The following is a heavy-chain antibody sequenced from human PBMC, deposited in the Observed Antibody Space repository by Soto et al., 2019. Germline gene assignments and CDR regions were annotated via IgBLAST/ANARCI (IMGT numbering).Heavy chain of an antibody. J-gene: IGHJ5*02. D-gene: IGHD6-6*01. CDR1: GFVVLGGG. CDR3: ARQALSSILSWFDP. V-gene: IGHV3-23*01. Sequence: PGGSVRISGAASGFVVLGGGRIRIQKAPGKGLEWVSAISGSGGSTYYADSVKGRFTISRDNSKNTLYLQMNSLRAEDTAVYYCARQALSSILSWFDPWGQGTLVTVSS. CDR2: ISGSGGST.